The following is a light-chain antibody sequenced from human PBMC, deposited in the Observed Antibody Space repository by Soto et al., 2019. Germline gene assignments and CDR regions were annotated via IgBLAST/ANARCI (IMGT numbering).Light chain of an antibody. CDR3: SSYTSSSSVV. Sequence: QSALTQPASVSGSPGQSITISCTGTSSDVGGYNYVSWYQQHPGKAPKLMIYEVSNRPSGVSNRFSGSKSGNTASLTISGLXAEDEADYYCSSYTSSSSVVFGGGTKLTVL. J-gene: IGLJ2*01. CDR1: SSDVGGYNY. CDR2: EVS. V-gene: IGLV2-14*01.